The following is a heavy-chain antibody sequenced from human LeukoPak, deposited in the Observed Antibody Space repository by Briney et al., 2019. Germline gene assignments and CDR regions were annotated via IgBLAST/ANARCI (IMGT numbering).Heavy chain of an antibody. CDR1: GGSISSYY. V-gene: IGHV4-59*12. J-gene: IGHJ2*01. D-gene: IGHD3-22*01. Sequence: SETLSLTCTVSGGSISSYYWSWIRQPPGKGLEWIGYIYHSGSTYYNPSLKSRVTISVDRSKNQFSLKLSSVTAADTAVYYCARDTNYYDSSGGFDLWGRGTLVTVSS. CDR2: IYHSGST. CDR3: ARDTNYYDSSGGFDL.